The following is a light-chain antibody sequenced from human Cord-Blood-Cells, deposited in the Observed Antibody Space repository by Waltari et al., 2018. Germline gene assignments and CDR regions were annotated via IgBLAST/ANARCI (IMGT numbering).Light chain of an antibody. CDR1: QSVSSSY. CDR3: QQYGSSPT. V-gene: IGKV3-20*01. J-gene: IGKJ1*01. Sequence: EIVLTQSPGTLSLSPGERATLSCRASQSVSSSYLAWYQQKPGQAPRPLIYGAYSRATGIPDRFSGSGSGTDFTLTISRLGPEDFAVYYCQQYGSSPTFGQGTKVEIK. CDR2: GAY.